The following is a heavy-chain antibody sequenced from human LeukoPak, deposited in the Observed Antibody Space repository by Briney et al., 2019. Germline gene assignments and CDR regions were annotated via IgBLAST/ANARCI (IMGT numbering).Heavy chain of an antibody. D-gene: IGHD7-27*01. J-gene: IGHJ4*02. Sequence: QPGGSLRLSCAASGSTFSDYYMSWIRQAPGKGLEWVGNIKTDGGEKYYVDSVRGRFAISRDNAKNSLYLQMNSLRAEDTAVYYCARDYVWGSPESDYWGQGTLVTVSS. V-gene: IGHV3-7*01. CDR3: ARDYVWGSPESDY. CDR2: IKTDGGEK. CDR1: GSTFSDYY.